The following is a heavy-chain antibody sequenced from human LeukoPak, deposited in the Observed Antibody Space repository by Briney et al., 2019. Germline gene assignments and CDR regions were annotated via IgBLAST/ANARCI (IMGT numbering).Heavy chain of an antibody. CDR3: ATGYSSTWYYFDY. CDR2: INYSGTT. D-gene: IGHD6-13*01. CDR1: GGSFSSHH. V-gene: IGHV4-59*11. J-gene: IGHJ4*02. Sequence: PSETLSLTCTVSGGSFSSHHWSWIRQPPGKGLEWIGYINYSGTTKYNPSLKSRVTISADTSKDQFSLKLASVTAADTAVYYCATGYSSTWYYFDYWGQGTLVTVSS.